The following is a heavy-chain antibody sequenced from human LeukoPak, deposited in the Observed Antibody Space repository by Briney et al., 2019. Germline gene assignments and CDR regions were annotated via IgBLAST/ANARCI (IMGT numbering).Heavy chain of an antibody. CDR3: ARDRSSLTGVTTYFDY. CDR1: GFTFSSYS. CDR2: ISGSSSYI. D-gene: IGHD2-21*02. J-gene: IGHJ4*02. Sequence: PGGSLRLSCAASGFTFSSYSMNWVRQAPGKGLEWVSSISGSSSYIYYADSVKGRFTISRDSAKNSLYLQMNSLRAEDTAVYYCARDRSSLTGVTTYFDYWGQGTLVTVSS. V-gene: IGHV3-21*01.